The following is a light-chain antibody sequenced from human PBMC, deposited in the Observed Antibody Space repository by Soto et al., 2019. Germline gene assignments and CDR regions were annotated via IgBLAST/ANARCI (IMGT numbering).Light chain of an antibody. Sequence: QSVLTQPPSVSGVPRQRVTISCSGSSSNIGNNDVDWYQQLPGKAPRLLIYHDDLLPSGISDRFSGSKSGTSASLAISGLQAEDEADYYCSSYTSSSTLVVFGGGTKLTVL. CDR1: SSNIGNND. J-gene: IGLJ2*01. CDR2: HDD. V-gene: IGLV1-36*01. CDR3: SSYTSSSTLVV.